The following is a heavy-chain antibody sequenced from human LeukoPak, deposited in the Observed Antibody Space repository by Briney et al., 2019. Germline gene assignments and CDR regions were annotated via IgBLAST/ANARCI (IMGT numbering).Heavy chain of an antibody. J-gene: IGHJ4*02. V-gene: IGHV3-53*01. D-gene: IGHD3-10*01. CDR1: GLTVSSSY. Sequence: PGGSLRLSCAASGLTVSSSYITWVRQAPGKGLEWVSGIYSGGSTYYADSVKGRFTISRDNSKNTVFLQMNSLRAEDTAVYYCARGSDFGSGSWMFYWGQGTLVIVSS. CDR2: IYSGGST. CDR3: ARGSDFGSGSWMFY.